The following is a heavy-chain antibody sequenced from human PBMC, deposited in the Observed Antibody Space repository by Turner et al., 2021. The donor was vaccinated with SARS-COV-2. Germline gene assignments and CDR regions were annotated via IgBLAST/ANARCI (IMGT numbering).Heavy chain of an antibody. J-gene: IGHJ2*01. CDR2: IRGSGCST. CDR1: GFTFSRYD. CDR3: AKEQGIAVAGTWEYFDL. V-gene: IGHV3-23*01. D-gene: IGHD6-19*01. Sequence: EVQLLESGGGLVQPGGSLRLSFAGYGFTFSRYDMSWVRHATGKGLEWVVDIRGSGCSTYCADSVKGRFTISSDNSKNTLYLQMNSLRAEDTAVYYCAKEQGIAVAGTWEYFDLWGRGTLVTVSS.